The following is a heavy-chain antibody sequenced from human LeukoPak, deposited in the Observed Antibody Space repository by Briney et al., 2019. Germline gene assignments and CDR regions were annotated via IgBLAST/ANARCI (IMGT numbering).Heavy chain of an antibody. Sequence: GGSLRLSCAVSGFIVSDNYVSWVRQAPGKGLEWVSVIYSGGATYHSDSVKGRFTVSRDNSRNTVYLQMNNLRAEDTAVYFCARGRTDFGGGLFDYRGQGTLVTVSA. CDR1: GFIVSDNY. V-gene: IGHV3-53*01. CDR3: ARGRTDFGGGLFDY. CDR2: IYSGGAT. J-gene: IGHJ4*02. D-gene: IGHD3-16*01.